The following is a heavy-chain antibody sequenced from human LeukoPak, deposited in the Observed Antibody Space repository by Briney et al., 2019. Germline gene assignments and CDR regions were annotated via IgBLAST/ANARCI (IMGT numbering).Heavy chain of an antibody. D-gene: IGHD1-1*01. J-gene: IGHJ5*02. CDR3: ARYNWNTWFDP. V-gene: IGHV4-59*01. CDR2: IYYSGST. CDR1: GGSISSYY. Sequence: SETLSLTCTVSGGSISSYYWSWIRQPPGKGLEWIGYIYYSGSTNYNPSLKSRVTISVDTSKNQFSLKLSSVTAADTAVYYCARYNWNTWFDPWGQGALVTVSS.